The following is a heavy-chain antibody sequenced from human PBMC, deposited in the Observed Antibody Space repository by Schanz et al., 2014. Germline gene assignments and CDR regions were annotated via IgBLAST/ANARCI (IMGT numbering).Heavy chain of an antibody. CDR3: ARGGYSSGWYDRDIAHFDY. CDR1: GYTFISYG. V-gene: IGHV1-18*01. CDR2: ISAYNGHT. D-gene: IGHD6-19*01. Sequence: QVQLVQSGAEVKKPGASVKVSCKASGYTFISYGIKWVRQAPGQGLEWMGWISAYNGHTDYAQKLQGRVTLTTDTSTSTAYMELRNLRSDDTAVYYCARGGYSSGWYDRDIAHFDYWGQGTVVTVSS. J-gene: IGHJ4*03.